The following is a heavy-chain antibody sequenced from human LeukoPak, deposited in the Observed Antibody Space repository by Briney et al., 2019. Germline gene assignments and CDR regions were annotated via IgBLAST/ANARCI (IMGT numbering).Heavy chain of an antibody. CDR2: IHTSGNT. J-gene: IGHJ4*02. Sequence: PSETLSLTCTVSGGSISTYYWNWIRQPAGKGLEWIGRIHTSGNTKYNSSVKSRVTMSVDTSNNQFSLNLTSVTAADTAVYYCARRAHYWDYFGYWGQGIQVTVSS. CDR3: ARRAHYWDYFGY. D-gene: IGHD2-8*02. CDR1: GGSISTYY. V-gene: IGHV4-4*07.